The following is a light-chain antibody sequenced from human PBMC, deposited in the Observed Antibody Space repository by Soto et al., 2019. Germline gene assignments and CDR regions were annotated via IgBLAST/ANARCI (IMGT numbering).Light chain of an antibody. CDR2: AAS. CDR1: QDISSY. J-gene: IGKJ4*01. Sequence: IQVTQSPSSLSASLGDRVTITCRASQDISSYLAWYQQKPGKAPTLLIYAASTLQSGVPSRFSGSGFGTDFTLTISSLQAEDFASYYCQQLRSYPSTFGGGTKVEIK. V-gene: IGKV1-9*01. CDR3: QQLRSYPST.